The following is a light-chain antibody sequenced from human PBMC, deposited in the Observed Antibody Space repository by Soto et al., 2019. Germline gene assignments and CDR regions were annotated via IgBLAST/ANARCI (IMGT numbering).Light chain of an antibody. V-gene: IGLV2-14*01. CDR3: SSYTSSSTSVV. CDR2: DVS. Sequence: QSVLTQPASVSGSPGQSITISCTGTSSDVGGYNYVSWYQQHPGKAPKLMIYDVSNRPSGVSNRFSGSKSGNTASLTISGLQAEDEADYYCSSYTSSSTSVVVGTGTRSPS. CDR1: SSDVGGYNY. J-gene: IGLJ1*01.